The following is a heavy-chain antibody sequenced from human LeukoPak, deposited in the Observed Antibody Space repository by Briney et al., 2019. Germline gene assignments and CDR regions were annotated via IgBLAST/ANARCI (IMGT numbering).Heavy chain of an antibody. CDR3: ARDYCSSGSCYLGAFDI. J-gene: IGHJ3*02. D-gene: IGHD2-15*01. Sequence: ASVKGSCKASGYTFTGYYMHWMRQAPGQGLEWMGWINPNSGGTNYAQKFQGRVTMTRDTSISTAYVELRRLRCDDTAVYYCARDYCSSGSCYLGAFDIWGQGTMVTVSS. V-gene: IGHV1-2*02. CDR1: GYTFTGYY. CDR2: INPNSGGT.